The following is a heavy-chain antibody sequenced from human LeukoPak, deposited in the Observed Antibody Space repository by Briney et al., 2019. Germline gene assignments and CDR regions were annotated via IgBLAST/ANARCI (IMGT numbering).Heavy chain of an antibody. Sequence: SETLSLTCTVSGGSISSGGYYWSWIRQPPGKGLEWIGYIYHSGSTYYNPSLKSRVTISVDRSKNQFSLKLSSVTAADTAVYYYARESSYAFDIWGQGTMVTVSS. J-gene: IGHJ3*02. CDR3: ARESSYAFDI. CDR1: GGSISSGGYY. V-gene: IGHV4-30-2*01. CDR2: IYHSGST. D-gene: IGHD1-26*01.